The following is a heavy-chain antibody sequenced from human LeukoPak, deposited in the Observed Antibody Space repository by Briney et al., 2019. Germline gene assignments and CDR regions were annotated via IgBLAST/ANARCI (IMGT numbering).Heavy chain of an antibody. J-gene: IGHJ5*02. V-gene: IGHV5-51*01. CDR3: ARLPGSGYSNWFDP. CDR2: IYPGDSDT. CDR1: GYSFTSYW. D-gene: IGHD3-22*01. Sequence: GESLQISSQGSGYSFTSYWIGWVRPMPGKGLEWMGIIYPGDSDTRYSPSSQGQVTISADKSISTAYLQWSSLKASDTAMYYCARLPGSGYSNWFDPWGQGTLVTVSS.